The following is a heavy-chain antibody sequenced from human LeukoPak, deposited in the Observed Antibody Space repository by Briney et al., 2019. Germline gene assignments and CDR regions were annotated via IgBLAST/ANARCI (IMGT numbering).Heavy chain of an antibody. CDR3: ARSLNGIQLWLPDYYYYYYGMDV. CDR2: ISAYNGNT. V-gene: IGHV1-18*01. J-gene: IGHJ6*02. D-gene: IGHD5-18*01. CDR1: GYTFASYG. Sequence: ASVKVSCKASGYTFASYGISWVRQAPGQGLEWMGWISAYNGNTNYAQKLQGRVTMTTDTSTSTAYMELRSLRSDDTAVYYCARSLNGIQLWLPDYYYYYYGMDVWGQGTTVTVSS.